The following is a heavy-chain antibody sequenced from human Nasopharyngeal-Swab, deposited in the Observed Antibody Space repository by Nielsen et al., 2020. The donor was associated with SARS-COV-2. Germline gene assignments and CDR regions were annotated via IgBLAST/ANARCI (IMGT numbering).Heavy chain of an antibody. CDR1: GGSISSSSYY. CDR2: IYYSGST. CDR3: ARLGFSGSYDY. J-gene: IGHJ4*02. Sequence: SETLSLTCTVSGGSISSSSYYWGWIRQPPGKGLEWIGSIYYSGSTYYNPSLKSRVTISVDTSKNQFSLKLSSVTAADTAVYYCARLGFSGSYDYWGQGTLFTFSS. V-gene: IGHV4-39*01. D-gene: IGHD1-26*01.